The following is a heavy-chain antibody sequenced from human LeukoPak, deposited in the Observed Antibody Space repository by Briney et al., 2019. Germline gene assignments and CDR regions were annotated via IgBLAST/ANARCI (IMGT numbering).Heavy chain of an antibody. CDR3: AKDYYGSGSSFDY. J-gene: IGHJ4*02. V-gene: IGHV3-43*01. CDR1: GFTFDDYT. D-gene: IGHD3-10*01. CDR2: ISRDGGST. Sequence: GGSLRLSCAASGFTFDDYTMHWVRQAPGKGLEWVSLISRDGGSTYYADSVKGRFTTSRDNSKNSLYLQMNSLRTEDTALYYCAKDYYGSGSSFDYWGQGTLVTVSS.